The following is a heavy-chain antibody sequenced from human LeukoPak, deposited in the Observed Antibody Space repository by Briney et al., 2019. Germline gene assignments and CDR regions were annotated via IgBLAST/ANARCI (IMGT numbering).Heavy chain of an antibody. CDR1: GFTFSSYA. J-gene: IGHJ4*02. Sequence: GGSLRLSCAASGFTFSSYAMHWVRQAPGKGLEWVSGISWNSESTAYADSVKGRFTISRDNAKNSLYLQMNSLRAEDTALYYCAKDAGNYFDYWGQGTLVTVSS. V-gene: IGHV3-9*01. CDR3: AKDAGNYFDY. CDR2: ISWNSEST.